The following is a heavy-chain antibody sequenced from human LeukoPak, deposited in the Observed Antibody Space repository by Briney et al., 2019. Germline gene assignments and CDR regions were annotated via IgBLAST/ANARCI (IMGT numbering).Heavy chain of an antibody. CDR1: GGSTTDYF. CDR3: AREVPARDGSLGRPFDY. V-gene: IGHV4-4*07. Sequence: PSETLSLTCTVSGGSTTDYFWSWIRQPAGKGLEWIGRIYSSGSTNYNASLKSRVTMSVDTSKNQFSLKLSSVTAADTAAYYCAREVPARDGSLGRPFDYWGQGTLVTVSS. J-gene: IGHJ4*02. CDR2: IYSSGST. D-gene: IGHD5-24*01.